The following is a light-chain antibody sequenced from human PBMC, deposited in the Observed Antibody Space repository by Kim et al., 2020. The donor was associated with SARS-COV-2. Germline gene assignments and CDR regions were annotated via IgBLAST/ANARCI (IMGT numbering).Light chain of an antibody. CDR3: YSAADNNLV. J-gene: IGLJ2*01. V-gene: IGLV3-27*01. Sequence: SYELTQTSSVSVSPGQTARITCSGDVLAKKYARWFQQKPGQAPVLLIYKDSERPSGIPERFSGSSSGTTVTLTISGAQVEDEADYYCYSAADNNLVFGGGTQLTVL. CDR2: KDS. CDR1: VLAKKY.